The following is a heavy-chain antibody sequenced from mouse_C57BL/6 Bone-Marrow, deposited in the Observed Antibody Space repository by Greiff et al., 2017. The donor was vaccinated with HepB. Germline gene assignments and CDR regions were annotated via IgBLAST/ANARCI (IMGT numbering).Heavy chain of an antibody. CDR2: IDPENGDT. Sequence: EVQLQESGAELVRPGASVKLSCTASGFNIKDDYMHWVKQRPEQGLEWIGWIDPENGDTEYASKFQGKATITADTSSNTAYLQLSSLTSEDTAVYYCTETAQATDYFDYWGQGTTLTVSS. CDR3: TETAQATDYFDY. CDR1: GFNIKDDY. D-gene: IGHD3-2*02. V-gene: IGHV14-4*01. J-gene: IGHJ2*01.